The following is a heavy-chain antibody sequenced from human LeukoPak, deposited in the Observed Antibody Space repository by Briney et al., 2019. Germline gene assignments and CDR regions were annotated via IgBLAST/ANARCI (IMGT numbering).Heavy chain of an antibody. V-gene: IGHV3-23*01. CDR2: ISGSGGST. Sequence: PGGSLRLSCAASGFTFSSYAMSWVRQAPGKGLEWVSAISGSGGSTYYADSVKGRFTISRDNSKDTLYLQMNSLRAEDTAVYYCAKAYCSGGTCYFDYWGQGTLVSVSS. D-gene: IGHD2-15*01. CDR1: GFTFSSYA. J-gene: IGHJ4*02. CDR3: AKAYCSGGTCYFDY.